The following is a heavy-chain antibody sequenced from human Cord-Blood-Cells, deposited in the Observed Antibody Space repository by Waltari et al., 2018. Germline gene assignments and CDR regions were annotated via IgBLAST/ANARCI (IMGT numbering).Heavy chain of an antibody. D-gene: IGHD1-26*01. Sequence: QVQLVQSGAEVKKPGSSVKVSCKASGGTFSSHSNSCVRQAPGQGLEWMGGIIPIFGTANYAQKFQGRVTITADESTSTAYMELSSLRSEDTAVYYCAREQGGSYFSYYFDYWGQGTLVTVSS. CDR2: IIPIFGTA. J-gene: IGHJ4*02. V-gene: IGHV1-69*01. CDR1: GGTFSSHS. CDR3: AREQGGSYFSYYFDY.